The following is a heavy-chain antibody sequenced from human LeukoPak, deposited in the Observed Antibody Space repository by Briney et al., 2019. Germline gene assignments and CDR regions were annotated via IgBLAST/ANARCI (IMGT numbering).Heavy chain of an antibody. CDR1: GGSISSSSYY. CDR3: ARSRPADYDFWSGYYTTPPSYYFDY. CDR2: IYYSGST. J-gene: IGHJ4*02. D-gene: IGHD3-3*01. V-gene: IGHV4-39*07. Sequence: SETLSLTCTVSGGSISSSSYYWGWIRQPPGKGLERIGSIYYSGSTYYNPSLKSRVTISVDTSKNQFSLKLSSVTAADTAVYYCARSRPADYDFWSGYYTTPPSYYFDYWGQGTLVTVSS.